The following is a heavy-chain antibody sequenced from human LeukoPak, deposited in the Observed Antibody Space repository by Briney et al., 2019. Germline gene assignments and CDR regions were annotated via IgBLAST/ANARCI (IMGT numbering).Heavy chain of an antibody. CDR3: ARQKWEQQGRDYYFNGLDV. D-gene: IGHD1/OR15-1a*01. CDR1: IGSISSSKW. V-gene: IGHV4-4*02. Sequence: SETLSLTRSVSIGSISSSKWWSWVRQSPVKGLEWIGEIYLYGTTNYDPSFTSRVTMSVDRSRNQFSLKLTSVTAADTAVYYCARQKWEQQGRDYYFNGLDVWGPGTTVIVSS. J-gene: IGHJ6*02. CDR2: IYLYGTT.